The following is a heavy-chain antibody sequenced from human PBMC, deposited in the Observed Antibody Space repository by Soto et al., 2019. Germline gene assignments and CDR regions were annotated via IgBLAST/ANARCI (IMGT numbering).Heavy chain of an antibody. J-gene: IGHJ2*01. CDR3: ARDPYCSGGSCYYTNWYFDL. V-gene: IGHV3-74*01. CDR1: GFTFSSYW. CDR2: INSDGGST. Sequence: GSLRLSCAASGFTFSSYWMHWVRQAPGKGLVWVSRINSDGGSTSYADSVKGRFTISRDNAKNTLYLQMNSLRAEDTAVYYCARDPYCSGGSCYYTNWYFDLWGRGTLVTVSS. D-gene: IGHD2-15*01.